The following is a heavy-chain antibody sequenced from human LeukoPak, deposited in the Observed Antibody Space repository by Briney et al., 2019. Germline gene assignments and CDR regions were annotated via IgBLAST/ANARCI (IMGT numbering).Heavy chain of an antibody. CDR1: GFTFSSYA. J-gene: IGHJ5*02. V-gene: IGHV3-23*01. Sequence: PGGSLRLSCAASGFTFSSYAMSWVRQAPGKGLEWVSTISGSGGSTYYADSVKGRFTISRDNSKNTLYLQMNSLRAEDTAVYYCAKDLGTMIVVVHGFEFDPWGQGTLVTVSS. CDR2: ISGSGGST. D-gene: IGHD3-22*01. CDR3: AKDLGTMIVVVHGFEFDP.